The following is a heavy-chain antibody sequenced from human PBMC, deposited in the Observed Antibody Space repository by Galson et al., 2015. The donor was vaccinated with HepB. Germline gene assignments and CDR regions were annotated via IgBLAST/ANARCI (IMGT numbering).Heavy chain of an antibody. V-gene: IGHV1-8*01. CDR2: MNPNSGNT. CDR3: TRILSGVY. J-gene: IGHJ4*02. D-gene: IGHD1-26*01. Sequence: SVKVSCKASGYTFTTYDINWVRQATGQGLEWMGWMNPNSGNTGYAQKFQGRVTMTRNTSISAAYMELSSLTSEDTAVYYCTRILSGVYWGQGTLVTVSS. CDR1: GYTFTTYD.